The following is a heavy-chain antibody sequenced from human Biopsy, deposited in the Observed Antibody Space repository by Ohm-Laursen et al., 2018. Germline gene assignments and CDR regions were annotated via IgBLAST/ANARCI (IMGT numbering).Heavy chain of an antibody. D-gene: IGHD3-22*01. V-gene: IGHV2-5*01. CDR3: ARVLYYDSSGYFLDH. CDR1: GFSLTTPGVG. J-gene: IGHJ4*02. Sequence: TQTLTLTCTFSGFSLTTPGVGVGWIRQPPGKALEWLALIYWNEKKRFRPSLRDRLTIIKDTSKNQVVLTVTNVDPVDKATYYRARVLYYDSSGYFLDHWGQGTLVTVSS. CDR2: IYWNEKK.